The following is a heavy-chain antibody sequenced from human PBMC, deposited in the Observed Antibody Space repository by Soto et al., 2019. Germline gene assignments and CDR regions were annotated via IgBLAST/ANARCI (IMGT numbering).Heavy chain of an antibody. V-gene: IGHV3-30*18. J-gene: IGHJ4*02. CDR1: GFTFSSYG. CDR2: ISYDGSNK. Sequence: GGSLRLSCAASGFTFSSYGMHWVRQAPGKGLEWVAVISYDGSNKYYADSVKGRFTISRDNSKNTLYLQMNSLRAEDTAVYYCAKEGSYDSSGLEYYFDYWGQGTLVTVSS. CDR3: AKEGSYDSSGLEYYFDY. D-gene: IGHD3-22*01.